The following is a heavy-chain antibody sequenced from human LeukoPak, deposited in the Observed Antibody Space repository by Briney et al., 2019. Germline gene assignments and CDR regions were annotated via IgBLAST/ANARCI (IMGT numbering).Heavy chain of an antibody. V-gene: IGHV4-34*01. CDR2: INHSGST. Sequence: PSETLSLTCAVYGGSFSGYYWSWIRQPPGKGLEWIGEINHSGSTNYNPSLKSRVTISVDTSNNQFSLKLSSVTAADTAVYYCARAAMVPLRAFDIWGQGTMVTVSS. CDR1: GGSFSGYY. D-gene: IGHD5-18*01. J-gene: IGHJ3*02. CDR3: ARAAMVPLRAFDI.